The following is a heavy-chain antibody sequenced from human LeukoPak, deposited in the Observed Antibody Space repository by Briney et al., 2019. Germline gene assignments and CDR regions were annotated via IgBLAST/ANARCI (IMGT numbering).Heavy chain of an antibody. J-gene: IGHJ6*02. CDR1: GFTFSSYW. CDR2: INSDGTTT. Sequence: PGGSLRLSCAASGFTFSSYWMHWVRQAPGKGLVWVSRINSDGTTTNYADSVKGRFTISRDNAKNTLFLQMNSLRAEDTAVYYCARGNYYAMDAWGQGTTVTVSS. CDR3: ARGNYYAMDA. V-gene: IGHV3-74*01.